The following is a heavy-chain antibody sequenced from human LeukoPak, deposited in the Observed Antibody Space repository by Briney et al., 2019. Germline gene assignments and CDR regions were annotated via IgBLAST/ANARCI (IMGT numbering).Heavy chain of an antibody. CDR1: GFTFSSYS. D-gene: IGHD2-2*01. J-gene: IGHJ4*02. V-gene: IGHV3-21*01. Sequence: GGSLRLSCAASGFTFSSYSMNWVRQAPGKGLEWVSSISSASSYIYYADSVKGRFTTSRDNAKNSLYLQMNSLRADDTAVYYCARGYCSATSCSFDYWGQGTLVTVSS. CDR3: ARGYCSATSCSFDY. CDR2: ISSASSYI.